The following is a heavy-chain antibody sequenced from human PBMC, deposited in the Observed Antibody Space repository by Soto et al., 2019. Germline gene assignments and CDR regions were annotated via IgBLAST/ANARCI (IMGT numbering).Heavy chain of an antibody. V-gene: IGHV1-69*01. CDR2: VSPPFRTS. Sequence: QVQLVQSGAEVKKPGSSVKVSCKTSGVSFNNNGIGWVRQAPGHGLEWMGGVSPPFRTSNYARKFQGRISITADASTGTVNRELSSLTSEDTAQYYCASVLYYGSGSYSPYGMDVWGQATTVTVSS. CDR3: ASVLYYGSGSYSPYGMDV. J-gene: IGHJ6*02. D-gene: IGHD3-10*01. CDR1: GVSFNNNG.